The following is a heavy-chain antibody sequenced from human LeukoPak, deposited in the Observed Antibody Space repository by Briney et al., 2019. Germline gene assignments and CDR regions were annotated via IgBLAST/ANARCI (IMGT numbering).Heavy chain of an antibody. V-gene: IGHV3-30-3*01. Sequence: GGSLRLSCAASGFTFSSYAMHWVRQAPGKGLEWVAVISHDGSNKYYADSVKGRFTISRDNSKNTLYLQMNSLRAEDTAVYYCARDRTGTTALDYWGQGTLVTVSS. CDR1: GFTFSSYA. CDR2: ISHDGSNK. J-gene: IGHJ4*02. D-gene: IGHD1-7*01. CDR3: ARDRTGTTALDY.